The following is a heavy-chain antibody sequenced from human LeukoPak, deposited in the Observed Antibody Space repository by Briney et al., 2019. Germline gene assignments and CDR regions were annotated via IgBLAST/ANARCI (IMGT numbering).Heavy chain of an antibody. Sequence: GGSLRLSCAASGFTFSSYAMSWVRQAPGKGLEWVSAISGSGGSTYYADSVKGRFTIARDNSKNTLYLQMNSLRAEDTAVYYCAKDTDCRGGSCYFSWGQGTLVTVSS. CDR3: AKDTDCRGGSCYFS. CDR1: GFTFSSYA. CDR2: ISGSGGST. J-gene: IGHJ5*02. V-gene: IGHV3-23*01. D-gene: IGHD2-15*01.